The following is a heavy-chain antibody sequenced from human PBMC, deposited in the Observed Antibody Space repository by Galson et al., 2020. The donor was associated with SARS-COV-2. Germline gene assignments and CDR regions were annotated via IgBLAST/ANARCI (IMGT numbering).Heavy chain of an antibody. CDR2: IWYAGGNQ. D-gene: IGHD2-8*01. CDR3: ARDGINGNIWYDWFAP. J-gene: IGHJ5*02. V-gene: IGHV3-33*01. Sequence: GGSLRLSCAASGFSFSNYGMNWVRQAPGKGLEWVAVIWYAGGNQYYADSVKGRFTISRDNSKKMVYLQMNNLRVDDTAVYYCARDGINGNIWYDWFAPWGQGTLVTVSS. CDR1: GFSFSNYG.